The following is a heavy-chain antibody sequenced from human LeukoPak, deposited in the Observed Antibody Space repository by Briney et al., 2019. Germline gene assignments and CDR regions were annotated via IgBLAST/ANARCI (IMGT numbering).Heavy chain of an antibody. CDR1: GYTFTSYG. CDR3: ARYYDSSGYYYSTPYYFDY. Sequence: ASVKVSCKASGYTFTSYGISWVRQAPGQGLERMGWISAYNGNTNYAQKLQGRVTMTTGTSTSTAYMELRSLRSDDTAVYYCARYYDSSGYYYSTPYYFDYWGQGTLVTVSS. V-gene: IGHV1-18*01. D-gene: IGHD3-22*01. J-gene: IGHJ4*02. CDR2: ISAYNGNT.